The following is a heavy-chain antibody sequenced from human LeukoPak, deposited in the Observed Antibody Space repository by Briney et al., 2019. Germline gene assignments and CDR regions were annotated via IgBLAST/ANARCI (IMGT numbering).Heavy chain of an antibody. CDR3: ARAHYSDSTAKLGY. CDR2: IYHSGST. J-gene: IGHJ4*02. V-gene: IGHV4-38-2*02. CDR1: GYSISRGYY. Sequence: SETLSLTCTVSGYSISRGYYWGWIRQPPGKGLEWIGSIYHSGSTYYNPSLKSRVTISVDTSKNQFSLKLSSVTATDTAVYYCARAHYSDSTAKLGYWGQGTLVTVSS. D-gene: IGHD3-22*01.